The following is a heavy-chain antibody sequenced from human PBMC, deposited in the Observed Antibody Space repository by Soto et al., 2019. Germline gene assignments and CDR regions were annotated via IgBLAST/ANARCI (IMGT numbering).Heavy chain of an antibody. CDR2: IYYSGST. CDR1: GGSISSYY. Sequence: QVQLQESGPGLVKPSETLSLTCTVSGGSISSYYWSWIRQPPGKGLEWIGYIYYSGSTNYNPSLKSRVTISVDTSKNQFSLKLSSVTAADTAVYYCARLTPPYYYYYYMDVWGKGTTVTVSS. V-gene: IGHV4-59*08. CDR3: ARLTPPYYYYYYMDV. J-gene: IGHJ6*03.